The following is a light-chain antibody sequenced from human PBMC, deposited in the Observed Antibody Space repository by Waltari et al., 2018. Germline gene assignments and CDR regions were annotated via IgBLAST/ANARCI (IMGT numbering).Light chain of an antibody. V-gene: IGKV3-20*01. J-gene: IGKJ2*01. CDR2: GAS. Sequence: EVVLTQSPDTLSLSPGERATLSCRASQSLTKRYLAWYQQKPGQTPRLLIYGASSRAACIPYRFSGSVSGTDFTLTIRRLEPEDFAVYYCEQYGSSIMYTFGQGTKLEIK. CDR3: EQYGSSIMYT. CDR1: QSLTKRY.